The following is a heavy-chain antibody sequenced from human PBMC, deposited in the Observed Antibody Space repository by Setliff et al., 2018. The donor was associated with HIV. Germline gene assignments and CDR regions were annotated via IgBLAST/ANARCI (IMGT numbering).Heavy chain of an antibody. V-gene: IGHV4-34*01. CDR2: INHSGST. J-gene: IGHJ5*02. CDR1: GGSFNTYY. Sequence: SETLSLTCAVYGGSFNTYYWSWIRQTPGKGLEWIGEINHSGSTNYNPSLKSRVTIFVDTSKNQFSLRLRSVAVADTAVYYCARGPYFYGSGSNYNPKWFDPWSQGTPVTVSS. D-gene: IGHD3-10*01. CDR3: ARGPYFYGSGSNYNPKWFDP.